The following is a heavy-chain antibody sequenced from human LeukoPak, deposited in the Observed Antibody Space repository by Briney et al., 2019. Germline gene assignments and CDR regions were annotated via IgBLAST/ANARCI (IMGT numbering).Heavy chain of an antibody. V-gene: IGHV3-7*01. J-gene: IGHJ4*02. CDR2: IKQDGSDE. D-gene: IGHD5-12*01. CDR1: GFTFSRYW. CDR3: ARSRKSGYDSNDY. Sequence: GGSLRLSCAASGFTFSRYWMSWVRQAPGKGLEWVATIKQDGSDEYYVDSVKGRFTISRDNAKNSLYLQIDGLRAEDTAVYHCARSRKSGYDSNDYWGQGTLVTVSS.